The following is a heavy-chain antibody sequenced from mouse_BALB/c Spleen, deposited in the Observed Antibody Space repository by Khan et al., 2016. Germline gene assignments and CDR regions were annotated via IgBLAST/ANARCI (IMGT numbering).Heavy chain of an antibody. CDR2: INPGSGGT. Sequence: QVRLQQSGTELVRPGTSVKVSCKASGYAFTNCLIEWVKQRPGQGLEWIGVINPGSGGTNYNERFKGKATLTADNSSSTAYMQLSSLTSDDSAVYFYASQCGSSYVGFAYWGQGTLVTVSA. J-gene: IGHJ3*01. V-gene: IGHV1-54*01. CDR3: ASQCGSSYVGFAY. D-gene: IGHD1-1*01. CDR1: GYAFTNCL.